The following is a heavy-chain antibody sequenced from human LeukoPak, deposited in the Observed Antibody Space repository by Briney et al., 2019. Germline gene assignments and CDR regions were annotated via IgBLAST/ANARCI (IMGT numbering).Heavy chain of an antibody. CDR1: GGTFSSYA. V-gene: IGHV1-69*13. CDR3: ARGEQQLAEVPLDY. J-gene: IGHJ4*02. CDR2: IIPIFGTA. D-gene: IGHD6-13*01. Sequence: PMASVKVSCKASGGTFSSYAISWVRQAPGQGLEWMGGIIPIFGTANYAQKFQGRVTITADESTSTAYMQLSSLISEDTAVYYCARGEQQLAEVPLDYWGQGTLVTVSS.